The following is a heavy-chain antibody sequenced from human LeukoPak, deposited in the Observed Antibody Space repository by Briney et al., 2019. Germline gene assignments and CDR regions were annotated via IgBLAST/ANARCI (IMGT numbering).Heavy chain of an antibody. CDR2: INPNSGGT. D-gene: IGHD3-16*01. CDR1: GYTFTGYY. Sequence: ASVKVSCKASGYTFTGYYMHWVRQAPGQGLEWMGWINPNSGGTNYAQKFQGRVTMTRDTSISTAYMELSRLRSDDTAVYYCARLTLTFGGDNYFDYWGQGTLVTVSS. J-gene: IGHJ4*02. V-gene: IGHV1-2*02. CDR3: ARLTLTFGGDNYFDY.